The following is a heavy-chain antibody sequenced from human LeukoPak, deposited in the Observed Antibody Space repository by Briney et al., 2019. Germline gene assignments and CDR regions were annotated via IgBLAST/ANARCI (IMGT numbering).Heavy chain of an antibody. CDR2: IYSGGST. CDR1: GFTVSSNY. Sequence: GGSLRLSCAASGFTVSSNYMSWVRQAPGKGVEWGSVIYSGGSTYYADSVKGRFTISRDNSKNTLYLQMNSLRAEDTAVYYCARDQRRFGELLRFDYWGQGTLVTVSS. J-gene: IGHJ4*02. CDR3: ARDQRRFGELLRFDY. V-gene: IGHV3-53*01. D-gene: IGHD3-10*01.